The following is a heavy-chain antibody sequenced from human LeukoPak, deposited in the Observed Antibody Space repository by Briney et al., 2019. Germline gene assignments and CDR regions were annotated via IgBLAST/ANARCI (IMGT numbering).Heavy chain of an antibody. CDR3: ARYLSDFWSGYMSAFDI. J-gene: IGHJ3*02. D-gene: IGHD3-3*01. V-gene: IGHV4-39*07. CDR1: GGSISSSSYY. Sequence: SETLSLTCTVSGGSISSSSYYWSWIRQPPGKGLEWIGEINHSGSTNYNPSLKSRVTISVDTSKNQFSLKLSSVTAADTAVYYCARYLSDFWSGYMSAFDIWGQGTMVTVSS. CDR2: INHSGST.